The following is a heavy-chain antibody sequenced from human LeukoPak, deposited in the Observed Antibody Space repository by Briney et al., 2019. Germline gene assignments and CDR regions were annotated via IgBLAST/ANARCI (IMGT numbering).Heavy chain of an antibody. CDR3: ARGPTAVRGVIRFYYYMDV. D-gene: IGHD3-10*02. Sequence: PSETLSLTCTVSGGSISSGYYWGWIRQPPGKGLEWIGSIYHSGSTYYNPSLKSRVTISVDTSTKQFSLKLTSVTAADTAIYYCARGPTAVRGVIRFYYYMDVWGKGTTVTVSS. J-gene: IGHJ6*03. CDR2: IYHSGST. V-gene: IGHV4-38-2*02. CDR1: GGSISSGYY.